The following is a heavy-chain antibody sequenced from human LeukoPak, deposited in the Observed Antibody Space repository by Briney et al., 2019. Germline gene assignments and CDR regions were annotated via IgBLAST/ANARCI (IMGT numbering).Heavy chain of an antibody. CDR1: GDSISSSNW. J-gene: IGHJ2*01. D-gene: IGHD6-6*01. CDR3: ARHPAGSSRSYWYFDL. V-gene: IGHV4-4*02. CDR2: IYHGGTT. Sequence: PSGTLSLTCAVSGDSISSSNWWSWVRQPPGKGLEWIGEIYHGGTTNYNPSLKSRVTISVDTSKNQFSLKLSSVTAADTAVYYCARHPAGSSRSYWYFDLWGRGTLVTVSS.